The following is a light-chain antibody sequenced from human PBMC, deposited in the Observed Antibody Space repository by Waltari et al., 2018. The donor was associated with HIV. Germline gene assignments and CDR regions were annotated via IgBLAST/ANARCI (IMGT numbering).Light chain of an antibody. CDR3: NSFSTSNTYV. V-gene: IGLV2-14*01. CDR1: NSDVGYFNY. CDR2: EVN. J-gene: IGLJ1*01. Sequence: PGQSITISCTGTNSDVGYFNYVSWYQQHPGKAPKVIIYEVNNRPSGVSNHFSGSKYGYTASLTISGLRAEDEADYYCNSFSTSNTYVFGTGTRVTVL.